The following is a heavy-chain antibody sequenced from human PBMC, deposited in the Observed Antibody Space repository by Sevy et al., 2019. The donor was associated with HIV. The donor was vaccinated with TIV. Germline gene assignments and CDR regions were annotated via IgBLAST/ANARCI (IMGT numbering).Heavy chain of an antibody. CDR2: IFWDDEK. CDR1: GFSLNTSGVG. CDR3: ARFLKGDYTNYFDS. J-gene: IGHJ4*02. D-gene: IGHD4-4*01. Sequence: SGPTLVKPAQTLTLTCSFSGFSLNTSGVGVGWIRLPPGKALEWLAPIFWDDEKRYSPPLKNRLTITKDTSKNQVVLTMTNMDPVDTATYYCARFLKGDYTNYFDSWDQGSLVTVSS. V-gene: IGHV2-5*02.